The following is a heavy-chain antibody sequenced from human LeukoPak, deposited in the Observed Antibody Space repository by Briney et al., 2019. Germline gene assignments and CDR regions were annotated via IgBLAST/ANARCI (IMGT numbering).Heavy chain of an antibody. Sequence: KPSETLSLTCTVSGGSISSSSYYWSWIRQPAGKGLEWIGRIYTSGSTNYNPSLKSRVTISVDTSKNQFSLKLSSVTAADTAVYYCARVRYLGITGKVSVVWGQGTLVTVSS. V-gene: IGHV4-61*02. CDR1: GGSISSSSYY. CDR2: IYTSGST. CDR3: ARVRYLGITGKVSVV. D-gene: IGHD1-20*01. J-gene: IGHJ4*02.